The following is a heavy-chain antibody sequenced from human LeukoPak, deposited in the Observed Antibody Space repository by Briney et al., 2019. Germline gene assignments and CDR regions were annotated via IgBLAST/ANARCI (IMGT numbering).Heavy chain of an antibody. J-gene: IGHJ4*02. V-gene: IGHV3-48*02. D-gene: IGHD3-3*01. CDR1: GFTFSSYA. CDR2: ISSSSTI. Sequence: PGGSLRLSCAASGFTFSSYAMSWVRQAPGKGLEWVSYISSSSTIYYADSVKGRFTISRDNAKNSLYLQMNSLRDEDTAVYYCARESTAFYYDFWSGYYFSYWGQGTLVTVSS. CDR3: ARESTAFYYDFWSGYYFSY.